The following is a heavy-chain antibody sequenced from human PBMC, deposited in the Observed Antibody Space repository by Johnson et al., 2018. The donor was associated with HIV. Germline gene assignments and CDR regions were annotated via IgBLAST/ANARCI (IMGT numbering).Heavy chain of an antibody. Sequence: VLLVESGGGLVQPGGSLRLSCAASGLSFSRSWMHWVRQAPGKGLVWVSRTNNDGSTTTYADSVKGRFTISRDNSRNTLYLQMNSLRAEDTAVYYCARDQEIVGVVLASDAFDIWGQGTMVTVSS. J-gene: IGHJ3*02. D-gene: IGHD3-3*01. CDR3: ARDQEIVGVVLASDAFDI. CDR1: GLSFSRSW. CDR2: TNNDGSTT. V-gene: IGHV3-74*01.